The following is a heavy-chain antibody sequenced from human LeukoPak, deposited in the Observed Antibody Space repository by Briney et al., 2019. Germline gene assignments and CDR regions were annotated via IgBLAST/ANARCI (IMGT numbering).Heavy chain of an antibody. V-gene: IGHV4-59*11. CDR3: ARDIQLVGATLYFDH. CDR1: GDSISSHY. CDR2: IYYTGST. D-gene: IGHD1-26*01. J-gene: IGHJ4*02. Sequence: AETLTLTCTVSGDSISSHYWSWIRQPPGKGLEWIGCIYYTGSTTYNPSLESRVTMSVDTSKNQFSLRLSSVTTADTAVYYCARDIQLVGATLYFDHWGQGALVTVSS.